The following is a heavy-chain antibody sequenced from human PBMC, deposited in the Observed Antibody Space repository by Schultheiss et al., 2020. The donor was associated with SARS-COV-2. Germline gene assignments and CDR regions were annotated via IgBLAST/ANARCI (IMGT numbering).Heavy chain of an antibody. D-gene: IGHD6-6*01. Sequence: GESLKISCKGSGYSFANFWIAWVRQMPGKGLEWMGIIYPGDSDTRYSPSFQGQVTISADKSISTAYLQWSSLKASDTAMYYCARIIAAPSDYFDYWGQGTLVTVSS. CDR1: GYSFANFW. CDR2: IYPGDSDT. CDR3: ARIIAAPSDYFDY. J-gene: IGHJ4*02. V-gene: IGHV5-51*01.